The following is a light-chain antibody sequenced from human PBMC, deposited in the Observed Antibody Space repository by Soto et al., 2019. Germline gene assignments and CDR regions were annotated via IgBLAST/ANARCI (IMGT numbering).Light chain of an antibody. J-gene: IGKJ2*01. Sequence: EIVLTQSPGTLSLSPGERATLSCRASQSVSSTYIAWYQQNPGQAPRLLIYGASSRATGIPDRFSGSGSWTHFTLTISRLEPEDLAVYFCQQYGRSPPFTFGQGTKVEIK. V-gene: IGKV3-20*01. CDR3: QQYGRSPPFT. CDR1: QSVSSTY. CDR2: GAS.